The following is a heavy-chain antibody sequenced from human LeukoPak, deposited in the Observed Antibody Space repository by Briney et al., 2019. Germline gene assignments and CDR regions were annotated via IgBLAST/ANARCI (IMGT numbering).Heavy chain of an antibody. Sequence: GASVEVSCKASGYTFTGYYMHWVRQAPGQGLEWMGWINPNSGGTNYAQKFQGRVTMTRDTSISTAYMELSRLRSDDTAVYYCARSLTYYYGSGSYLGGNYWGQGTLVTVSS. CDR3: ARSLTYYYGSGSYLGGNY. CDR1: GYTFTGYY. J-gene: IGHJ4*02. CDR2: INPNSGGT. D-gene: IGHD3-10*01. V-gene: IGHV1-2*02.